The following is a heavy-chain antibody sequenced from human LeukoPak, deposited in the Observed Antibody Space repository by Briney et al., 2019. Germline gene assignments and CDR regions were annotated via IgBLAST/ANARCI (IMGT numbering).Heavy chain of an antibody. CDR1: GGSISSSNW. Sequence: KPSETLSLTCAVSGGSISSSNWWSWVRQPPGKGREWIGEIYHSGSTNYNPSLKSRVTISVDKSKNQFSLKLSSVTAADTAMYYCASHSVWFYNWFDPWGQGTLVTVSS. V-gene: IGHV4-4*02. CDR3: ASHSVWFYNWFDP. D-gene: IGHD6-19*01. CDR2: IYHSGST. J-gene: IGHJ5*02.